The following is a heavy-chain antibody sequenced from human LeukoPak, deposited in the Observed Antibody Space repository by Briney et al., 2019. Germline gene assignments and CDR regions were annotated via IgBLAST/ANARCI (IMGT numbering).Heavy chain of an antibody. V-gene: IGHV3-30-3*01. CDR3: ARGGRVVLYCFDY. CDR2: ISYDGSNK. J-gene: IGHJ4*02. CDR1: GFTFSSYA. Sequence: GGSLRLSCAASGFTFSSYAMHWVRQAPGKGLEWVAVISYDGSNKYYADSVKGRFTISRDNSKNTLYLQMNSLRAEDTAVYYCARGGRVVLYCFDYWGQGTLVTVSS. D-gene: IGHD2-15*01.